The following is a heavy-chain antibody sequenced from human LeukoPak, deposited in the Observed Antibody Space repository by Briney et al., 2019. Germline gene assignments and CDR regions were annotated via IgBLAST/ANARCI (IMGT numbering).Heavy chain of an antibody. CDR2: ISSSGSTI. CDR3: ARVRGPDAFDI. CDR1: GFTFSSYS. Sequence: GGSLRLSCAASGFTFSSYSMNWVRQAPGKGLEWVSYISSSGSTIYYADSVKGRFTIPRDNAKNSLYLQMNSLRAEDTAVYYCARVRGPDAFDIWGQGTMVTVSS. J-gene: IGHJ3*02. V-gene: IGHV3-48*04.